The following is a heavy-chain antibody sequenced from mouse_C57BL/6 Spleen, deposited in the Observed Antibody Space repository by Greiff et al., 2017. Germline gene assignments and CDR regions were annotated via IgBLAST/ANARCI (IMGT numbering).Heavy chain of an antibody. V-gene: IGHV1-66*01. CDR1: GYSFTSYY. J-gene: IGHJ4*01. D-gene: IGHD2-4*01. CDR2: IYPGSGYT. Sequence: QVQLQQSGPELVKPGASVKISCKASGYSFTSYYIHWVKQRPGQGLEWIGWIYPGSGYTKYNEKFKGKATLTADTSSSTAYMQLSSLTSEDSAVYYGAKRDDYDYYAMDYWGQGTSVTVSS. CDR3: AKRDDYDYYAMDY.